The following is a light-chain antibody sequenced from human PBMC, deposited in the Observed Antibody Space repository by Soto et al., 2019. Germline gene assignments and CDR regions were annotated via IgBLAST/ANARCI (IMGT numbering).Light chain of an antibody. J-gene: IGKJ4*01. V-gene: IGKV3-15*01. CDR1: QSVSNN. CDR3: QQYNNWVT. Sequence: EIVMTQSPATLSVSPGERATLSFRASQSVSNNLAWYQQKPGQGPRLLIYGASTRATGIPARFSGSGSGTEFTLTISSLQSEDFAVYYCQQYNNWVTFGGGTKVDI. CDR2: GAS.